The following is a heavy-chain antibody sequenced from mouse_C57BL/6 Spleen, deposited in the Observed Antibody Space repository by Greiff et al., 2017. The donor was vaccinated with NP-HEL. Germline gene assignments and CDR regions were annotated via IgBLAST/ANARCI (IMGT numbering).Heavy chain of an antibody. CDR3: AREGVDYYGSSYLDY. CDR2: ITPNNGGT. CDR1: GYTFTDYY. Sequence: VQLQQSGPELVKPGASVKISCKASGYTFTDYYMNWVKQSHGKSLEWIGDITPNNGGTSYNQKFKGKATLTVDKSSSTAYMELRSLTSEDSAVYYCAREGVDYYGSSYLDYWGQGTTLTVSS. D-gene: IGHD1-1*01. J-gene: IGHJ2*01. V-gene: IGHV1-26*01.